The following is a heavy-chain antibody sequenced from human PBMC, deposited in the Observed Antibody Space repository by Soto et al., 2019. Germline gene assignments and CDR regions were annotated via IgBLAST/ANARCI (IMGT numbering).Heavy chain of an antibody. J-gene: IGHJ6*02. V-gene: IGHV3-7*01. CDR2: IKQDGSEK. CDR3: ARDPNIVLVPAALRSYYYYYGMDV. CDR1: GFTFSSYW. Sequence: EVQLVESGGGLVQPRGSLRLSCAASGFTFSSYWMSWVRQAPGKGLEWVANIKQDGSEKYYVDSVKGRFTISRDNAKNSLYLQMNSLRAEDTAVYYCARDPNIVLVPAALRSYYYYYGMDVWGQGTTVTVSS. D-gene: IGHD2-2*01.